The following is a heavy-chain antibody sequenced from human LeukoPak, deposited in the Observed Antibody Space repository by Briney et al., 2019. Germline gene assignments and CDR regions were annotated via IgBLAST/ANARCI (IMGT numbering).Heavy chain of an antibody. CDR1: GFTFSSYA. J-gene: IGHJ4*02. CDR2: ISGSGGST. V-gene: IGHV3-23*01. CDR3: ARGTTVTTRCLDY. Sequence: GGSLRLSCADSGFTFSSYAMSWVRQAPGKGLEWVSAISGSGGSTYYADSVKGRFTISRDNSKNTLYLQMNSLRAEDTAVYYCARGTTVTTRCLDYWGQGTLVTVSS. D-gene: IGHD4-17*01.